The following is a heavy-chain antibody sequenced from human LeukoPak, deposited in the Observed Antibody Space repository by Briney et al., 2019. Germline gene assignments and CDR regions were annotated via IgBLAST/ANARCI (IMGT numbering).Heavy chain of an antibody. D-gene: IGHD6-13*01. CDR2: INPNGGGA. CDR3: AREDIAAAGTPLADY. Sequence: GASVKVSCKASGYTFTGHYMHWVRQAPGQGLEWMGRINPNGGGANYAQNFQGRVTMTRDTSISTAYMELSRLRSDDTAVYYCAREDIAAAGTPLADYWGQGTLVTVSS. J-gene: IGHJ4*02. V-gene: IGHV1-2*02. CDR1: GYTFTGHY.